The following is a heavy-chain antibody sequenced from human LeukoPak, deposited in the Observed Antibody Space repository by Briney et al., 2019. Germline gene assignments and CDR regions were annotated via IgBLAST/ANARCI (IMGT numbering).Heavy chain of an antibody. V-gene: IGHV3-23*01. Sequence: GGSLRLSCAASGFTFSSYAMSWVRQAPGKGLEWVSAISGSGGSTYYADSVKGRFTISRDNSKNTLYLQMNSLRAEDTAVYYCANPYYYGSGSYYGYWGQGTLATVSS. D-gene: IGHD3-10*01. CDR1: GFTFSSYA. CDR2: ISGSGGST. J-gene: IGHJ4*02. CDR3: ANPYYYGSGSYYGY.